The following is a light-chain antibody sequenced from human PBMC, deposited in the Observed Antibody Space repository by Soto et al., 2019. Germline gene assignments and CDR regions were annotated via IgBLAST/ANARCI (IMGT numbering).Light chain of an antibody. CDR3: QQYRSSPRT. CDR1: QSVSSSY. CDR2: GAS. V-gene: IGKV3-20*01. J-gene: IGKJ1*01. Sequence: EIVLTQYPGTLPLSPGERDTLSCRASQSVSSSYLAWYQQKPGQAPRLRIYGASSRATGIPDGFSGSGSGTDFTRTSSRLEPEDFAVYYCQQYRSSPRTFGQGTKVEI.